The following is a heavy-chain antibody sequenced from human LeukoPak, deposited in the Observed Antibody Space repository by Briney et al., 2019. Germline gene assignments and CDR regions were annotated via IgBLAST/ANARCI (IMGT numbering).Heavy chain of an antibody. D-gene: IGHD3-10*01. V-gene: IGHV3-48*03. CDR1: GFTFRRYE. Sequence: PGGSLRLSCAASGFTFRRYEMNWVRQAPGKGLEWVSYIGSNGSTIYYADSVKGRFTISRDNAKNSLYLQMNSLRAEDTAVYYCARDFYYGSGSHFDYWGQGTLVTVSS. J-gene: IGHJ4*02. CDR3: ARDFYYGSGSHFDY. CDR2: IGSNGSTI.